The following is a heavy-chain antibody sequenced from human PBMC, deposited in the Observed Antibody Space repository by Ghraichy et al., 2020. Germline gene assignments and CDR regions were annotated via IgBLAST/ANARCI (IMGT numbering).Heavy chain of an antibody. CDR3: AKARAYYYDSSGNNQGVYYFDY. J-gene: IGHJ4*02. V-gene: IGHV3-23*01. D-gene: IGHD3-22*01. CDR2: ISGSGGST. Sequence: LSLTCAASGFTFSSYAMSWVRQAPGKGLEWVSGISGSGGSTFYADSVKGRFTISRDNSKNTLYLQMNSLRAEDTAVYYCAKARAYYYDSSGNNQGVYYFDYWGQGTLVTVSS. CDR1: GFTFSSYA.